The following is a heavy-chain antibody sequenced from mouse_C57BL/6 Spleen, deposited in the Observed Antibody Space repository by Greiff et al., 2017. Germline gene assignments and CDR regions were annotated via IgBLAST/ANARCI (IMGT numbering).Heavy chain of an antibody. CDR2: IYPGSGNT. V-gene: IGHV1-76*01. CDR3: ARMMNYDYDWFAY. Sequence: QVQLQQSGAELVRPGASVKLSCKASGYTFTDYYINWVKQRPGQGLEWIARIYPGSGNTYYNEKFKGKATLTAEKSSSTSYMQLSSLTSEDSAVYFCARMMNYDYDWFAYWGQGTLVTVSA. J-gene: IGHJ3*01. D-gene: IGHD2-4*01. CDR1: GYTFTDYY.